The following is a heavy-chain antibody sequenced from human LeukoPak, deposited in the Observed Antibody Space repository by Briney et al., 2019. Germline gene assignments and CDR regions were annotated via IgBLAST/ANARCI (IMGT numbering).Heavy chain of an antibody. Sequence: ASVKVSCKASGYTFTGYYMHWVRQAPGQGLEWMGWINPNSGGTNYAQKFQGRVTMTRDTSISTAYMELSRLKSDDTAVYYCARDQSGGSNNWFDPWGQGTLVTVSS. J-gene: IGHJ5*02. CDR2: INPNSGGT. CDR3: ARDQSGGSNNWFDP. CDR1: GYTFTGYY. D-gene: IGHD1-26*01. V-gene: IGHV1-2*02.